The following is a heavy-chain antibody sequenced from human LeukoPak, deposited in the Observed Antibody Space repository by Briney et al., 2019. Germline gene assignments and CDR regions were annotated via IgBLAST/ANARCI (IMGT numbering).Heavy chain of an antibody. CDR2: INAYNGNT. V-gene: IGHV1-18*01. CDR3: ARDRHIAAAVYYYYMDV. Sequence: ASVKVSCKASGYTFTSYIISWVRQAPGQGLEWIGWINAYNGNTDYAQRVQGSVTMTTDTSTSTADKELRSLRSADTAVYYCARDRHIAAAVYYYYMDVWGKGTPVTVSS. CDR1: GYTFTSYI. D-gene: IGHD6-13*01. J-gene: IGHJ6*03.